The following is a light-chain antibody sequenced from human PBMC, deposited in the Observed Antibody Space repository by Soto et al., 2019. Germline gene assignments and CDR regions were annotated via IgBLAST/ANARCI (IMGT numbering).Light chain of an antibody. V-gene: IGKV3-15*01. J-gene: IGKJ3*01. CDR3: QQYNNWPFT. Sequence: EIVMTQSPATLSVSPGERATLSCRASQSISSNLAWYQQKPGQAPRLLIYGASTRATGIPATFSGSGSGTDFTLTISSLQSEDFAVYYCQQYNNWPFTFGPGTKVAIK. CDR1: QSISSN. CDR2: GAS.